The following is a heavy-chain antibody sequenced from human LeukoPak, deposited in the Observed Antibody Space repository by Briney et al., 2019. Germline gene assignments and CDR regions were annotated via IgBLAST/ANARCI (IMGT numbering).Heavy chain of an antibody. J-gene: IGHJ4*02. CDR3: ARPSQPVKRLVLRGGEFDY. V-gene: IGHV1-18*01. Sequence: ASVEVSFKASGYTFTSYGISWVRQAPGQGLEWMGWISAYNSNTNYAQKLQGRVTMTTDTSTSTAYMELRSLRSDDTAVYYCARPSQPVKRLVLRGGEFDYWGQGTLVTVSS. D-gene: IGHD6-19*01. CDR2: ISAYNSNT. CDR1: GYTFTSYG.